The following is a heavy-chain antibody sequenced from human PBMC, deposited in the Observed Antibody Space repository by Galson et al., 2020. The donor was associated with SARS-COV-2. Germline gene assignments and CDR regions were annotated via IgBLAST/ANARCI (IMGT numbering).Heavy chain of an antibody. CDR1: GDSISTSNW. CDR2: VYHSGDT. Sequence: ALETLSLTCVVSGDSISTSNWWSWVRQPPGKGLEWIGEVYHSGDTNYNSSLTSRVTISVDKSKNQFSLKLTSVTAADTAVYYCARGVTYYYGSGSYCYVDYWGQGTLVTVSS. V-gene: IGHV4-4*02. CDR3: ARGVTYYYGSGSYCYVDY. J-gene: IGHJ4*02. D-gene: IGHD3-10*01.